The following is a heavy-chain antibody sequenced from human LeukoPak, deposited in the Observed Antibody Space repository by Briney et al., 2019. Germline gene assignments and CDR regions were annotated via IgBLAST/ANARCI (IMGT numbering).Heavy chain of an antibody. Sequence: PGGSLRLSCAASGFTFRSYGMNWVRQAPGKGPEWVSYISSRSTTMYYADSVRGRFTISRDNAKNSLYLEMNSLRPEDTAVYYCARVAYYYDSSGYYFDYWGQGTLVTVSS. V-gene: IGHV3-48*01. CDR3: ARVAYYYDSSGYYFDY. CDR2: ISSRSTTM. D-gene: IGHD3-22*01. J-gene: IGHJ4*02. CDR1: GFTFRSYG.